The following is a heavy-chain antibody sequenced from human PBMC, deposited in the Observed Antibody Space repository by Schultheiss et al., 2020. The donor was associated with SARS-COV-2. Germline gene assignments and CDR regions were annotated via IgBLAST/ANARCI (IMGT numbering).Heavy chain of an antibody. CDR1: GFTFSSYA. CDR2: ISGSGGST. Sequence: GGSLRLSCAASGFTFSSYAMSWVRQAPGKGLEWVSAISGSGGSTYYADSVKGRFTISRDNAKNSLYLQMNSLRAEDTAVYYCARGGYSSSWYDYWGQGTLVTVSS. CDR3: ARGGYSSSWYDY. V-gene: IGHV3-23*01. J-gene: IGHJ4*02. D-gene: IGHD6-13*01.